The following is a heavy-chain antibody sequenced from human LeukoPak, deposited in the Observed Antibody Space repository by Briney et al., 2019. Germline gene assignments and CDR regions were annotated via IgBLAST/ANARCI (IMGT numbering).Heavy chain of an antibody. CDR3: ARDSLPTLGKAVFGSDY. CDR1: GFTFSSYS. Sequence: GGSLRLSCAASGFTFSSYSMNWVRQAPGKGLEWVSYISSSSSTIYYADSVKGRFTISRDNSKNTLYLQMNSLRAADTAACYCARDSLPTLGKAVFGSDYWGQGTLVTVSS. J-gene: IGHJ4*02. CDR2: ISSSSSTI. D-gene: IGHD6-19*01. V-gene: IGHV3-48*01.